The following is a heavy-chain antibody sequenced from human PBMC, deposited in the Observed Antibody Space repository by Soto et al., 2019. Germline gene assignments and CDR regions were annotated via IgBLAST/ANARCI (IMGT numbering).Heavy chain of an antibody. D-gene: IGHD2-2*01. CDR1: GGTFSSYA. J-gene: IGHJ6*02. CDR2: IIPIFGTA. CDR3: ARGVGYCSSTSCPRVLETHYYYYGMDV. V-gene: IGHV1-69*13. Sequence: SVKVSCKASGGTFSSYAISWVRQAPGQGLEWMGGIIPIFGTANYAQKFQGRVTITADESTSTAYMELSSLRSEDTAVYYCARGVGYCSSTSCPRVLETHYYYYGMDVWGQGTTVTVSS.